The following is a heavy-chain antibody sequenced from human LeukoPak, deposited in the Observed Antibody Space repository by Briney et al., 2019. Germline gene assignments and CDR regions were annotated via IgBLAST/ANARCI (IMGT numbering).Heavy chain of an antibody. D-gene: IGHD4-23*01. V-gene: IGHV3-21*01. CDR2: ISSSSSYI. CDR1: GFTFSSYS. CDR3: ARVGGGNSMARAFDI. J-gene: IGHJ3*02. Sequence: GGSLRLSCAASGFTFSSYSMNWVRQAPGKGLEWVSSISSSSSYIYYADSVKGRFTISRDNAKNSLYLRMNSLRAEDTAVYYCARVGGGNSMARAFDIWGQGTMVTVSS.